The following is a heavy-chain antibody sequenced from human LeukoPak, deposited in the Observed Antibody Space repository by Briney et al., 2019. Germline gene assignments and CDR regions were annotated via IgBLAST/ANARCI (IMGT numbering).Heavy chain of an antibody. D-gene: IGHD4-17*01. CDR2: SNGDGSGT. CDR3: ARPDYGDYGGAFDI. Sequence: PGGSLRLSCAASGFSFSNYWMHWVRQAPGKGLVWVSRSNGDGSGTDYADSVKGRFTISRDNAKNSLYLQMNSLRAEDTAVYYCARPDYGDYGGAFDIWGQGTMVTVSS. V-gene: IGHV3-74*01. J-gene: IGHJ3*02. CDR1: GFSFSNYW.